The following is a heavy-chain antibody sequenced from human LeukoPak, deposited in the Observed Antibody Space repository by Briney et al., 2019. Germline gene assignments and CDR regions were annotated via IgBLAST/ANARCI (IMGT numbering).Heavy chain of an antibody. CDR1: GGFINSSNW. CDR3: AGSYYYDSSGPPPFDY. V-gene: IGHV4-4*02. J-gene: IGHJ4*02. D-gene: IGHD3-22*01. Sequence: SETLSLTCAVSGGFINSSNWWSWVRQPPGKGLEWIGEVYHSGSINYNPSLKSRVTIPVDTSKNQFSLKLSSVTAADTAVYYCAGSYYYDSSGPPPFDYWGQGTLVTVSS. CDR2: VYHSGSI.